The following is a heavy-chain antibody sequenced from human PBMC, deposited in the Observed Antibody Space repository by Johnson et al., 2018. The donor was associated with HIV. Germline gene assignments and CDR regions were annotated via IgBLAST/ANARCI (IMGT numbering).Heavy chain of an antibody. D-gene: IGHD3-3*01. V-gene: IGHV3-30*02. CDR1: GFTFSSYG. CDR2: IQYDESNK. Sequence: QVQLVESGGGVVQPGGSLRLSCAASGFTFSSYGMHWVRQAPGKGLAWVAFIQYDESNKRYADSVKGRFTISRAKSKNTLSLQMTSLRAEDTAVYYCEKDRRVYDIWSGSSYDAFDIWGQGTMVTVSS. CDR3: EKDRRVYDIWSGSSYDAFDI. J-gene: IGHJ3*02.